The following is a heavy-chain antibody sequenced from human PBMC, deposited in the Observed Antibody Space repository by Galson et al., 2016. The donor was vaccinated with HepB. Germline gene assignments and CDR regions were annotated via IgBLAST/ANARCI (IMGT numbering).Heavy chain of an antibody. CDR3: ARGGLTPIIITV. V-gene: IGHV4-34*01. Sequence: SETLSLTCAVYGTTLTDKYWSWIRQTPGRGLEWIADINHAGRTAYNTSLRSRVAIFVDTSKNQFSLALTSVTSADTGFYYCARGGLTPIIITVWGHGTLVTVS. D-gene: IGHD4-11*01. CDR2: INHAGRT. J-gene: IGHJ4*01. CDR1: GTTLTDKY.